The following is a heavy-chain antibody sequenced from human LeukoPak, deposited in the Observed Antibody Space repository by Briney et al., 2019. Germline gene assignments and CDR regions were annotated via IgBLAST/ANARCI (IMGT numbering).Heavy chain of an antibody. Sequence: PSETLSLTCTVSGGSISSSSYYWGWIRQPPGKGLEWIGSIYYSGSTYYNPSLKSRVTISVDTSKNQFSLKLSSVTAADTAVYYCARVPRRIFWSGYFHFDYWGQGTLVTVSS. CDR1: GGSISSSSYY. CDR2: IYYSGST. D-gene: IGHD3-3*01. V-gene: IGHV4-39*07. CDR3: ARVPRRIFWSGYFHFDY. J-gene: IGHJ4*02.